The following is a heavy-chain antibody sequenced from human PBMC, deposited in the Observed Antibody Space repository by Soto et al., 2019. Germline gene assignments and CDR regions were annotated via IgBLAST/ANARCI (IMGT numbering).Heavy chain of an antibody. CDR2: INPNSGDT. Sequence: ASVKVSCKASGYTFTGPYMHWVRQAPGQGLEWMGWINPNSGDTNYAQKFQGRVTMTRDTSIGTAYMELSSLRSNDTAIYYCARESSGITLYGMDVWGQGTTVTVSS. CDR1: GYTFTGPY. D-gene: IGHD1-7*01. CDR3: ARESSGITLYGMDV. V-gene: IGHV1-2*02. J-gene: IGHJ6*02.